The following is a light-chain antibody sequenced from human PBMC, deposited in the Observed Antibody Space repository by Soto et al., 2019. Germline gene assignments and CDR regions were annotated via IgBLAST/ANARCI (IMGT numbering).Light chain of an antibody. J-gene: IGKJ2*02. CDR3: QQSYSTPRT. CDR1: QSISTY. V-gene: IGKV1-39*01. Sequence: DIQMTQSPSSLSASVGDRVTITCRASQSISTYLNWYQQKVGKAPKLLIYAASSLQRGVPSRFSGSGSGTDFTPTISILQPEDFATHYCQQSYSTPRTFGQGTKLEIK. CDR2: AAS.